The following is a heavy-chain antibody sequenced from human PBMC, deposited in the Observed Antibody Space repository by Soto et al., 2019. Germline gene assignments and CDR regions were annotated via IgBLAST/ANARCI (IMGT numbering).Heavy chain of an antibody. CDR3: ARATYDSSTHYLDY. J-gene: IGHJ4*02. CDR1: GASISGGDYY. CDR2: IYYTGNT. D-gene: IGHD3-22*01. Sequence: QVQLQESGPGLVKPSQTLSLTCTVSGASISGGDYYWTWIRQPPGKGLEWIGSIYYTGNTYSNPSLESRLSISVDPSNDQFALRLTSVTAPDTAIYYCARATYDSSTHYLDYWGQGTLVTVSS. V-gene: IGHV4-30-4*01.